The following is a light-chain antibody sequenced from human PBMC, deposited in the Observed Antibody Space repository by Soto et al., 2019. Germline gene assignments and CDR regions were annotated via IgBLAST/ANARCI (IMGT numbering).Light chain of an antibody. Sequence: DIQMTQSPSTLSASVGXRVTITCRASQSISTWLAWYQQKPGKAPKLLIYDASSLESGVPSRFSGSGSGTEFTLTISSLQPEDFASYYCQQYNSYSTFGQGTKVDIK. CDR2: DAS. V-gene: IGKV1-5*01. J-gene: IGKJ1*01. CDR1: QSISTW. CDR3: QQYNSYST.